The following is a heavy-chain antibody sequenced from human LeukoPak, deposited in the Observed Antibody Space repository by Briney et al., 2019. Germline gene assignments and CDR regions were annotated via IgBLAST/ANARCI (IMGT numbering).Heavy chain of an antibody. V-gene: IGHV3-33*01. CDR2: IWNDGSNQ. CDR3: ARDRAKTYFDY. D-gene: IGHD4/OR15-4a*01. Sequence: GGSLRLSCAASGLTFSYHGMHWARQTPGKGLEWVAFIWNDGSNQYYADSVKDRFTISRDNSRNTLYLQMNGLRAEDTAVYYCARDRAKTYFDYWGRGTLAIVSS. J-gene: IGHJ4*02. CDR1: GLTFSYHG.